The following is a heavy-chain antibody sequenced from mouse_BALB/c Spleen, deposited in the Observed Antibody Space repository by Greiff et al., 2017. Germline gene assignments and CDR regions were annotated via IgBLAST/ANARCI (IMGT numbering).Heavy chain of an antibody. Sequence: DVKLVESGGDLVKPGGSLKLSCAASGFTFSSYGMSWVRQTPDKRLEWVATISSGGSYTYYPDSVKGRFTISRDNAKNTLYLQMSSLKSEDTAMYYCARQGALTTVDYAMDYWGQGTSVTVSS. V-gene: IGHV5-6*02. D-gene: IGHD1-1*01. J-gene: IGHJ4*01. CDR1: GFTFSSYG. CDR2: ISSGGSYT. CDR3: ARQGALTTVDYAMDY.